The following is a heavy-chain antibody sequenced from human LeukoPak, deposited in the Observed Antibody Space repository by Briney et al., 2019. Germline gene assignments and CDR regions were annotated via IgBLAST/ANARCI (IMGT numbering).Heavy chain of an antibody. CDR2: IYSGGST. CDR1: GFTVNVNY. CDR3: AKDRYSYAFEYSDS. D-gene: IGHD5-18*01. Sequence: PGGSLRLSCAASGFTVNVNYMSRVRQAPGKGLEWVSVIYSGGSTYYADSVKGRFTISRDNSKNTLSLQVSSLRTEDTAVYYCAKDRYSYAFEYSDSWGQGTLVTVSS. J-gene: IGHJ4*02. V-gene: IGHV3-53*05.